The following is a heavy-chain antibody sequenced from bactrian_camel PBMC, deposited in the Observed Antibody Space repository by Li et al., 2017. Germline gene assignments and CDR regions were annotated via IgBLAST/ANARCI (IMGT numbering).Heavy chain of an antibody. J-gene: IGHJ4*01. Sequence: HVQLVESGGGSVQAGGNLRLSCAPLGYNSNTDCMAWFRQAPGKEREGVARMFRSGSATVYAVSVKGRFTIYQDNAKNTLILQMNSLRSEDTAMYYCAAGRVWTSLYSDYDYWGQGTQVTVS. CDR3: AAGRVWTSLYSDYDY. CDR2: MFRSGSAT. D-gene: IGHD4*01. V-gene: IGHV3S6*01. CDR1: GYNSNTDC.